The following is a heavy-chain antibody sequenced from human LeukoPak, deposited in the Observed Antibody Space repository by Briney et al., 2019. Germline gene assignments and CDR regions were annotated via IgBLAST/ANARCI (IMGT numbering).Heavy chain of an antibody. CDR3: ARGQYSSGPEDY. D-gene: IGHD6-19*01. CDR2: ISSSSDTI. CDR1: GFIFSTYS. Sequence: PGGSRRLSCAASGFIFSTYSMNWVRQAPGKGLGWVSYISSSSDTIYYADSVKGRFTISRDNAKNSLYLQMNSLRAEDTAVYYCARGQYSSGPEDYWGQGTLVTVSS. V-gene: IGHV3-48*01. J-gene: IGHJ4*02.